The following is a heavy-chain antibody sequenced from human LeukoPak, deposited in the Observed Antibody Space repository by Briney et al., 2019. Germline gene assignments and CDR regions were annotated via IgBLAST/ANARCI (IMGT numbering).Heavy chain of an antibody. J-gene: IGHJ6*03. CDR1: GGSISSYY. Sequence: PSETLSLTCTVSGGSISSYYWSWIRQPPGKGLEWIGYIYYSGSTNYNPSLKSRVTISVDTSKNQFSLKLSSVTAADTAVYYCARVGATLGSYYYYYMDVWGKGTTVTVSS. CDR2: IYYSGST. CDR3: ARVGATLGSYYYYYMDV. D-gene: IGHD1-26*01. V-gene: IGHV4-59*01.